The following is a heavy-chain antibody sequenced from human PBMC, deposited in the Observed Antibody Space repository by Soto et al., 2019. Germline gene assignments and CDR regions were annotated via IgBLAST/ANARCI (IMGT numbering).Heavy chain of an antibody. CDR3: ARMNYGSGSYYYYYGMDV. CDR1: GYTFTSYA. Sequence: ASVKVSCKASGYTFTSYAMHWVRQAPGQRLEWMGWINAGNGNTKYSQKFQGRVTITRDTSASTAYMELSSLRSEDTAVYYCARMNYGSGSYYYYYGMDVWGQGTTVTVSS. V-gene: IGHV1-3*01. CDR2: INAGNGNT. J-gene: IGHJ6*02. D-gene: IGHD3-10*01.